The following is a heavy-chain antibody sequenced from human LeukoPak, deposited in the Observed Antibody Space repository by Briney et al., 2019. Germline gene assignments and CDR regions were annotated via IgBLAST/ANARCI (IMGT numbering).Heavy chain of an antibody. D-gene: IGHD1-26*01. J-gene: IGHJ4*02. V-gene: IGHV1-2*02. Sequence: GASVKVSCKASGYTFTGYYMHWVRQAPGQGLEWMGWINPNSGGTNYAQKFQGRVTMTRDTSISTAYMELSRLRSDDTAVYYCAIPKIVGAYLFDPDYFDYWGQGTLVIVSS. CDR3: AIPKIVGAYLFDPDYFDY. CDR1: GYTFTGYY. CDR2: INPNSGGT.